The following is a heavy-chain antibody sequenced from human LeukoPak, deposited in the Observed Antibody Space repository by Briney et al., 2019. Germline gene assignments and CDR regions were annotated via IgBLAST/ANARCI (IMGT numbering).Heavy chain of an antibody. Sequence: SETLSLTCTVSGGSVSTGSYYWGWIRQLPGKGLEWVGYIYYRGNTYYNPSLKSRVSISLDTSKNQFSLKLSSVTAADTAVYYCARGSGGNPPGQFDYWGQGTLVTVSS. CDR1: GGSVSTGSYY. J-gene: IGHJ4*02. CDR3: ARGSGGNPPGQFDY. CDR2: IYYRGNT. D-gene: IGHD4-23*01. V-gene: IGHV4-31*03.